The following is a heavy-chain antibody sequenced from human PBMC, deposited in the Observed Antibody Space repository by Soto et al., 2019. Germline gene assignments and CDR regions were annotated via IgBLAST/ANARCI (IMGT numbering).Heavy chain of an antibody. CDR3: APHVHCSGGSCHYDAFDI. CDR2: IRDGGEST. J-gene: IGHJ3*02. CDR1: GFIFGNYM. V-gene: IGHV3-23*01. D-gene: IGHD2-15*01. Sequence: EVQLLESGGGLVQPGESLSLSCAVSGFIFGNYMMTWVRQAPGKGLEWVSTIRDGGESTYYADSVKGRFTISRDNSKNTLYLQMDSLGVEDTAVYYCAPHVHCSGGSCHYDAFDIRGQGTMVTVSS.